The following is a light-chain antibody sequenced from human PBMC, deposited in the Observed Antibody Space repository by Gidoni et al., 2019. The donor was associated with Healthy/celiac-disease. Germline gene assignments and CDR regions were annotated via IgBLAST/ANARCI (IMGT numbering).Light chain of an antibody. V-gene: IGKV1-39*01. J-gene: IGKJ2*01. CDR3: PQSYSTPPYT. Sequence: DIQMTQSPSSLSASVGDRVTITCRASQSISSYLNWDQQKPGKAPKLLIYAASSLQSGVPSRFRVSGSSTDFALTISRLQPYAFATYFCPQSYSTPPYTFGPGTKLEIK. CDR2: AAS. CDR1: QSISSY.